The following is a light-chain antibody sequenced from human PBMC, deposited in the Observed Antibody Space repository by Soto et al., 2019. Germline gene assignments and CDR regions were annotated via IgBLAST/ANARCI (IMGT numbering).Light chain of an antibody. V-gene: IGKV1-9*01. CDR1: QGISSF. J-gene: IGKJ3*01. Sequence: IQLTQSPSSLYASVGDRVTITCRASQGISSFLAWYQQKPGRAPKLLIYGASTLQSGVPSRFSGSGSGTDFTLTISSLQPEDFATYYCQQLISIPIAFGPGTKVEIQ. CDR2: GAS. CDR3: QQLISIPIA.